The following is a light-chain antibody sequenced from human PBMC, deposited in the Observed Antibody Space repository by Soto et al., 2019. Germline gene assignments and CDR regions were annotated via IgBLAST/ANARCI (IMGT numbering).Light chain of an antibody. V-gene: IGKV1-5*03. J-gene: IGKJ4*01. CDR3: QQYNPYPLT. CDR2: KAS. CDR1: QSISTW. Sequence: DIQMTQSPSTLSASVGDRVTITCRASQSISTWLAWYQQKPGKAPKLLIYKASSLEGGVPSRFRGSGSGTECTITVSRLRPDDFATYYCQQYNPYPLTFGGGTTVEIK.